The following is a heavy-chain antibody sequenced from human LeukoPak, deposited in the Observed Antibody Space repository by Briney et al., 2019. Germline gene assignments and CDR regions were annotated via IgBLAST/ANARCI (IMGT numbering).Heavy chain of an antibody. CDR1: GGSISSSSYY. CDR2: IYYGGSS. Sequence: SETLSLTCTVSGGSISSSSYYWGWVRQPPGKGLEWIGIIYYGGSSCYSSSLKSRVTISVDISKNQYSLKVNPVTAADTAVYYCVRDAGHQLSRRNYYAMDVWGQGTTVTVSS. V-gene: IGHV4-39*07. CDR3: VRDAGHQLSRRNYYAMDV. D-gene: IGHD2-2*01. J-gene: IGHJ6*02.